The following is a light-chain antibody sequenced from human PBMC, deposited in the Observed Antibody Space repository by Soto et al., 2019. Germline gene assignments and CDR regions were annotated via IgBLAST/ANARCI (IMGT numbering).Light chain of an antibody. Sequence: EIQMTQSPSSLSASVGDRVTITCRASQSISNYLNWYQQRPGKAPKLLIYLASSLSSGVPSKFSGSGSGTDFTLTISGLQPEDSATYYCQQNYKTPLTFGQGTKVEIK. CDR3: QQNYKTPLT. V-gene: IGKV1-39*01. J-gene: IGKJ1*01. CDR2: LAS. CDR1: QSISNY.